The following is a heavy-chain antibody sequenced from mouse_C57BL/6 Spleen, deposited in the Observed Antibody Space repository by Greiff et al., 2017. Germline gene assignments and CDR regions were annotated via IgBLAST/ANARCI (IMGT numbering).Heavy chain of an antibody. CDR2: IYPGDGDT. CDR1: GYAFSSSW. J-gene: IGHJ2*01. V-gene: IGHV1-82*01. D-gene: IGHD2-4*01. CDR3: ARWDYVYFDY. Sequence: QVQLQQSGPELVKPGASVKISCKASGYAFSSSWMNWVKQRPGKGLEWIGRIYPGDGDTNYNGKFKGKATLTADKSSSTAYMQRSSLTSEDSAVYFCARWDYVYFDYWGQGTTLTVSS.